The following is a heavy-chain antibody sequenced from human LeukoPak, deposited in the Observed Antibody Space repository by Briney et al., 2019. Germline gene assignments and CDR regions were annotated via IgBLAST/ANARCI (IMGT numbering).Heavy chain of an antibody. J-gene: IGHJ5*02. V-gene: IGHV3-48*02. CDR3: ARTRSSSDWWFDP. CDR2: ISRSSGSI. CDR1: GFSFSSYS. D-gene: IGHD6-6*01. Sequence: PGGSLRLSCAASGFSFSSYSMNWVRQAPGKGLEWVSYISRSSGSIYYADSVKGRFTISRDNAKNSLYLQMNSLRDEDTAVYFCARTRSSSDWWFDPWGQGTRVTISS.